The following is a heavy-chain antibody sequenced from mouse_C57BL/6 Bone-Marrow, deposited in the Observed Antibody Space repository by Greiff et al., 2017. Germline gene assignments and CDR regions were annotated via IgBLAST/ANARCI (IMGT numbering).Heavy chain of an antibody. CDR1: GYTFTSYW. CDR3: ARDTSVVAPWYFDV. D-gene: IGHD1-1*01. V-gene: IGHV1-64*01. CDR2: IHPNSGST. J-gene: IGHJ1*03. Sequence: QVQLQQPGAELVKPGASVKLSCKASGYTFTSYWMHWVKQRPGQGLEWIGMIHPNSGSTNYNETFKSKATLTVDKSSSTAYMQLSSLTSEDSAVYYCARDTSVVAPWYFDVWGTGTTVTVSS.